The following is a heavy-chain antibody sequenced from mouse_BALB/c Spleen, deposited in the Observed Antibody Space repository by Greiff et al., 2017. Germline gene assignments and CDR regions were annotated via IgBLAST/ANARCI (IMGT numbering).Heavy chain of an antibody. J-gene: IGHJ3*01. V-gene: IGHV5-12-2*01. CDR2: ISNGGGST. D-gene: IGHD2-4*01. Sequence: EVKLMESGGGLVQPGGSLKLSCAASGFTFSSYTMSWVRQTPEKRLEWVAYISNGGGSTYYPDTVKGRFTISRDNAKNTLYLQMSSLKSEDTAMYYCARHGKGSTMITWFAYWGQGTLVTVSA. CDR1: GFTFSSYT. CDR3: ARHGKGSTMITWFAY.